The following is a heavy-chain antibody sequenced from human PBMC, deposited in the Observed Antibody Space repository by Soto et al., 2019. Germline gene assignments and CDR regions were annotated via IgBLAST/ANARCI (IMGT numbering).Heavy chain of an antibody. Sequence: SETLSLTCTVSGGSISGYYCSWIRQPPGRGLEWIGYMYYSGSTSYNPSLKSRVSISVDTSKNQFSLNLSSVTAADTAVYYCARQDYSHYPLACWGQGTLVTVSS. CDR1: GGSISGYY. CDR2: MYYSGST. CDR3: ARQDYSHYPLAC. J-gene: IGHJ4*02. D-gene: IGHD4-4*01. V-gene: IGHV4-59*01.